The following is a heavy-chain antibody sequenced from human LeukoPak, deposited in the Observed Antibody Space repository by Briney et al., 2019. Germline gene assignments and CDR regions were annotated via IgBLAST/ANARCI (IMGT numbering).Heavy chain of an antibody. CDR2: IIPIFGTA. CDR3: ARDNSVRDEAWWFNP. J-gene: IGHJ5*02. V-gene: IGHV1-69*01. D-gene: IGHD5-24*01. CDR1: GGTFISYA. Sequence: GSSVKVSCKASGGTFISYAISWVRQAPGQGLEWMGGIIPIFGTANYAQKFQGRVTITADESTSTAYMELSSLRSEDTAVYYCARDNSVRDEAWWFNPWGQGTLVTVSS.